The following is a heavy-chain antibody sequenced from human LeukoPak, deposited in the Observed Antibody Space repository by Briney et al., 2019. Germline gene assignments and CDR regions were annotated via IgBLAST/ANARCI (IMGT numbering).Heavy chain of an antibody. CDR2: IDSGGYT. J-gene: IGHJ4*02. CDR1: RFTVSSSY. Sequence: GGSLRLSCAASRFTVSSSYMNWVRQAPGKGLEWVSLIDSGGYTYYADSVKGRFTISRDNSKNTLYLQMSSLRVEDTAVYYCARGGSGWYASDSWGQGTLVTVSS. D-gene: IGHD6-19*01. CDR3: ARGGSGWYASDS. V-gene: IGHV3-66*01.